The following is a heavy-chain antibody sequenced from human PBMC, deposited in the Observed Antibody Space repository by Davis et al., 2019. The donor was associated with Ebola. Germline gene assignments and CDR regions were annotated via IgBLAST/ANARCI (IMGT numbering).Heavy chain of an antibody. Sequence: GESLKISCAASGFTFSSYWMHWVRQAPGKGLVWVSRINSDGSSTSYADSVKGRFTISRDNAKNTLYLQMNSLRAEDTAVYYCARYLTIFGVAYFDYWGQGTLVTVSS. V-gene: IGHV3-74*01. J-gene: IGHJ4*02. CDR1: GFTFSSYW. D-gene: IGHD3-3*01. CDR2: INSDGSST. CDR3: ARYLTIFGVAYFDY.